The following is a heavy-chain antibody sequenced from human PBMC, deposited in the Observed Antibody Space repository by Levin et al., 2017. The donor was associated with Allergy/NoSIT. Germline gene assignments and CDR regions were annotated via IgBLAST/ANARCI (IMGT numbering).Heavy chain of an antibody. V-gene: IGHV3-74*01. CDR3: ARDEADTAPLKDAFDI. CDR1: RFTFSSYW. Sequence: GESLKISCAASRFTFSSYWMHWVRQAPGKGLVWVSRINSDGSSTSYADSVKGRFTISRDNAKNTLYLQMNSLRAEDTAVYYCARDEADTAPLKDAFDIWGQGTMVTVSS. J-gene: IGHJ3*02. D-gene: IGHD5-18*01. CDR2: INSDGSST.